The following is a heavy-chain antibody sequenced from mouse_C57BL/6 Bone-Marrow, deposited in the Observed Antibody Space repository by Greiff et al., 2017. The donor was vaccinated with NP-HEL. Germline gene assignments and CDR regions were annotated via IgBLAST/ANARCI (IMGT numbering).Heavy chain of an antibody. CDR1: GYSFTGYY. Sequence: EVQRVESGPELVKPGASVKISCKASGYSFTGYYMNWVKQSPEKSLEWIGEINPSTGGTTYNQKFKAKATLTVDKSSSTAYMQLKSLTSEDSAVYYCARSRDYYGSSSYAMDYWGQGTSVTVSS. CDR2: INPSTGGT. V-gene: IGHV1-42*01. CDR3: ARSRDYYGSSSYAMDY. J-gene: IGHJ4*01. D-gene: IGHD1-1*01.